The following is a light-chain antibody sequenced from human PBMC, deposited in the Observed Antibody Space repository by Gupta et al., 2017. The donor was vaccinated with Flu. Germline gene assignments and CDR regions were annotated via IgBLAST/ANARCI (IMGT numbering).Light chain of an antibody. CDR3: QQSHSTPYT. CDR1: QTISNY. J-gene: IGKJ2*01. Sequence: DIQLTQSPSSLSASVGDRVTITCRASQTISNYLTWYQQKPGMAPKLLIYGASTLQSGVPSRFSGSGSGTDFTLTISSLQPEDFVTYYCQQSHSTPYTFGQGTKLDIK. CDR2: GAS. V-gene: IGKV1-39*01.